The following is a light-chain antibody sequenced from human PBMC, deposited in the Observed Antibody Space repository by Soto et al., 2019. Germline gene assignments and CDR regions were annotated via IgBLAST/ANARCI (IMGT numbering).Light chain of an antibody. CDR3: QQYNNWPET. V-gene: IGKV3-15*01. Sequence: ETVMTQSPATLSVSPGGRATLSCRASQSISDTLAWYQQKPGQAPRLLIYGASTRATGIPARFSGSGSGTEFTLTISSLQSEDFAVCYCQQYNNWPETFGQGTKVDIK. CDR2: GAS. J-gene: IGKJ1*01. CDR1: QSISDT.